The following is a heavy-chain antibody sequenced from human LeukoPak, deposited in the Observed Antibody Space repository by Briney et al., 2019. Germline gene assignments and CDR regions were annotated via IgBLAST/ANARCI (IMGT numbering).Heavy chain of an antibody. J-gene: IGHJ4*02. D-gene: IGHD6-19*01. Sequence: GESLQISCEGSGYNFTSYWIGWVRPMPGKGLEWMGIIYPGDSDTRYSPSFQGQVTISADKSISTAYLQWSSLKASDTAMYYCARVELGWYGLYWGQGTLVTVSS. CDR3: ARVELGWYGLY. CDR1: GYNFTSYW. CDR2: IYPGDSDT. V-gene: IGHV5-51*01.